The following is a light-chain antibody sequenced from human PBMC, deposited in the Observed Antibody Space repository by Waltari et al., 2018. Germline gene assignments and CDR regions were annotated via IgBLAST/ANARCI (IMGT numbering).Light chain of an antibody. CDR3: QQYNSYPLS. V-gene: IGKV1-5*03. CDR1: QSISNW. Sequence: DIQMTQSPSTLSASVGDRVTITCRARQSISNWLAWYQHKPGRAPKLLIYKASTLERGVPSTFSGSGSGTEFTLIISSLQPDDFATYYCQQYNSYPLSFGGGTKV. CDR2: KAS. J-gene: IGKJ4*01.